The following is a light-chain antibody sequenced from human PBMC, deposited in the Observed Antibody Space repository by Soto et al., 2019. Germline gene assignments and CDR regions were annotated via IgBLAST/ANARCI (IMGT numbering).Light chain of an antibody. CDR1: SSDVGGYSY. V-gene: IGLV2-11*01. Sequence: QSALTQPRSVSGSPGQSVTISCTGTSSDVGGYSYVSWFQQHPGKAPKLMIYDVSKRPSGVPDRFSGSKSGNTASLTISGLQAEDEADYYCCSFAGSYTLYFFGTGTKVTVL. J-gene: IGLJ1*01. CDR2: DVS. CDR3: CSFAGSYTLYF.